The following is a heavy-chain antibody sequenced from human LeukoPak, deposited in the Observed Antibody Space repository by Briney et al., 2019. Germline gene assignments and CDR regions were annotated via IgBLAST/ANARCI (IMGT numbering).Heavy chain of an antibody. Sequence: SETLSLTCTVSGGSISSYYWSWIRQPAGKGLEWIGRIYTGGSTNYNPSLKSRVTMSVDTSKNQFSLKLSSVTAADTAVYYCARARSSSPYYYYYYMDVWSKGTTVTVS. D-gene: IGHD6-6*01. CDR1: GGSISSYY. V-gene: IGHV4-4*07. J-gene: IGHJ6*03. CDR3: ARARSSSPYYYYYYMDV. CDR2: IYTGGST.